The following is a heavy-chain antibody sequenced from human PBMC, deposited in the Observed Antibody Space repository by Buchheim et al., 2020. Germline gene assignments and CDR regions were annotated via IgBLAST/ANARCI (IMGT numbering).Heavy chain of an antibody. CDR2: ISYDGSNK. J-gene: IGHJ4*02. CDR3: AKDILISEVDFFDY. Sequence: QVQLVESGGGVVQPGRSLRLSCAASGFTFSSYGMHWVRQAPGKGLEWVAVISYDGSNKYYADSVKGRFTISRDNSKNTLYLQMNSLRAEDTAVYYCAKDILISEVDFFDYWGQGTL. D-gene: IGHD2-15*01. CDR1: GFTFSSYG. V-gene: IGHV3-30*18.